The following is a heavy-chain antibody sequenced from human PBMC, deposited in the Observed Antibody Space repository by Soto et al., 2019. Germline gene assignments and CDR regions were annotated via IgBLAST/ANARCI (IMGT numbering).Heavy chain of an antibody. V-gene: IGHV3-30*18. D-gene: IGHD2-15*01. CDR3: AKQGLPHHNWFDP. CDR2: ISYDGSNK. CDR1: GFTFSSYG. J-gene: IGHJ5*02. Sequence: QVQLVESGGGVVQPGRSLRLSCAASGFTFSSYGIHWVRQAPDKGLEWVAVISYDGSNKYYADSVKGRFTISRDDSKNTLYLQMNSLRAEDTAVYYCAKQGLPHHNWFDPWGQGTVVTVSS.